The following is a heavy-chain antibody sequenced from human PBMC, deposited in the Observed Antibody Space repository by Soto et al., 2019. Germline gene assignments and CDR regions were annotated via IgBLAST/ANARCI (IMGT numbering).Heavy chain of an antibody. CDR1: GYTFTSYA. CDR3: ARGLATVTTDFDY. V-gene: IGHV1-3*01. Sequence: ASVKVSCKASGYTFTSYAMHWVRQAPGQRLEWMGWINAGNGNTKYSQKFQGRVTITRDTSASTAYMELSSPRSEDTAVYYCARGLATVTTDFDYWGQGTLVTVSS. J-gene: IGHJ4*02. D-gene: IGHD4-17*01. CDR2: INAGNGNT.